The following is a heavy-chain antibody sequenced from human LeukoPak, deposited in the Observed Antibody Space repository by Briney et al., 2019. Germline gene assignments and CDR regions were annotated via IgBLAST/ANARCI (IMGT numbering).Heavy chain of an antibody. V-gene: IGHV4-39*07. CDR2: ISYSGNT. J-gene: IGHJ4*02. Sequence: SETLSLTCTVSGGSICSSSYYWGWIRQPPGKGLESIGSISYSGNTFYNSSLGSRVTISVDTSKHQFSLKLTSVTAADTAVYYCARGDTILGYWGQGTLVTVSS. CDR3: ARGDTILGY. CDR1: GGSICSSSYY. D-gene: IGHD3-3*01.